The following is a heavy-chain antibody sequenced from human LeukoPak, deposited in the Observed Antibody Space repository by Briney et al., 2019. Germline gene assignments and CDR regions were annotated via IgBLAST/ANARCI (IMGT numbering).Heavy chain of an antibody. CDR2: ISGGGGST. Sequence: GGSLRLSCAASGFTFSSYAMSWVRQAPGKGLEWVSAISGGGGSTYHADSVKGRFTISRDNSKNTLYLQMNSLRAEDTAVYYCAKSPLSYSYGPPGDYWGQGTLVTVSS. CDR3: AKSPLSYSYGPPGDY. D-gene: IGHD5-18*01. V-gene: IGHV3-23*01. CDR1: GFTFSSYA. J-gene: IGHJ4*02.